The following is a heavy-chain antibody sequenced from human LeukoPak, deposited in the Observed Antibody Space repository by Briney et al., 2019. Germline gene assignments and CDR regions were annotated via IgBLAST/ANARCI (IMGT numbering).Heavy chain of an antibody. D-gene: IGHD2-2*01. CDR2: ISSSGSTI. CDR3: ARDCSSTSCYLGPDAFDI. Sequence: GRSLRLSCAASGFTFDDYAMNWVRQAPGKGLEWVSYISSSGSTIYYADSVKGRFTISRDNAKNSLYLQMNSLRAEDTAVYYCARDCSSTSCYLGPDAFDIWGQGTMVTVSS. J-gene: IGHJ3*02. V-gene: IGHV3-48*03. CDR1: GFTFDDYA.